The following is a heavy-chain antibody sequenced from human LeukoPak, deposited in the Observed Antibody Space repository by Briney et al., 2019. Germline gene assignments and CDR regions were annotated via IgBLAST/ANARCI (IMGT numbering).Heavy chain of an antibody. V-gene: IGHV3-33*01. CDR2: IWYDGSNK. J-gene: IGHJ4*02. Sequence: GRSLRLSCAASGFTFSSYGMHWVRQAPGKGLEWVAAIWYDGSNKYYADSVKGRFTISRDNSKNTLYLQMNSLRAEDTAVYYCARARSMIVVATGFDYWGQGTLVTVSS. CDR3: ARARSMIVVATGFDY. CDR1: GFTFSSYG. D-gene: IGHD3-22*01.